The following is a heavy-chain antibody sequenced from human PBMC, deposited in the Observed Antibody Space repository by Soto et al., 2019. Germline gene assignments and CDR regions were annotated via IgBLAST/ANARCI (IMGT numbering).Heavy chain of an antibody. D-gene: IGHD6-13*01. CDR1: GFTFSSYA. V-gene: IGHV3-23*01. CDR2: VSGSGGST. Sequence: EVQLLESGGGLVQPGGSLRLSCAASGFTFSSYAMRWVRQAPGKGLEWVSAVSGSGGSTYYADSVKGRFTISRDNSKNTPYPQMNSLGAGDTGVYYCARRGPGTYFDYWGQGTLVTVSS. CDR3: ARRGPGTYFDY. J-gene: IGHJ4*02.